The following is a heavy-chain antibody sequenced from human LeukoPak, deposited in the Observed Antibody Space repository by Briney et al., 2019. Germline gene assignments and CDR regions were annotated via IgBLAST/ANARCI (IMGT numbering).Heavy chain of an antibody. D-gene: IGHD2-21*01. Sequence: PGGSLRLSCAASGFTFSDYYMSWIRQAPGKGLEWVSYISGTTYTNYADSVKGRFTISRDNAKNSLYLQMNSLRAEDTAVYYCARDGVNYGMDVWGQGTTVTVSS. CDR2: ISGTTYT. CDR3: ARDGVNYGMDV. CDR1: GFTFSDYY. J-gene: IGHJ6*02. V-gene: IGHV3-11*05.